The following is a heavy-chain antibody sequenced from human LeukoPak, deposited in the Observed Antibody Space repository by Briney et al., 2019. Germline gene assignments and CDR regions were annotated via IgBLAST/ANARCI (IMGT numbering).Heavy chain of an antibody. CDR1: GGSFSGYY. CDR3: ARWGPASIVGVPAAQPADAFDI. V-gene: IGHV4-34*01. Sequence: SETLSLTCAVYGGSFSGYYWSWIRQPPGKGLEWIGEINHSGSTNYNPSLKSRVTISVDTSKNQFSLKLSSVTAADTAVYYCARWGPASIVGVPAAQPADAFDIWGQGTMVTVSS. CDR2: INHSGST. D-gene: IGHD2-2*01. J-gene: IGHJ3*02.